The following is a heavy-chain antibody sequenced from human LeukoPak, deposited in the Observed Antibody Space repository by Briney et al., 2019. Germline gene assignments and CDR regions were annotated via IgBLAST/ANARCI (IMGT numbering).Heavy chain of an antibody. Sequence: PGGSLRLSCAASGFTFSRYWISWVRQAPGKGLEGVANIQPPGSDKFYGESVKGQFTISRDNTKNSLYLQKNSLRAKNTAVYYCASIPTTVTKAPGWGQGPLFTVSS. D-gene: IGHD4-17*01. J-gene: IGHJ4*02. CDR3: ASIPTTVTKAPG. CDR2: IQPPGSDK. V-gene: IGHV3-7*01. CDR1: GFTFSRYW.